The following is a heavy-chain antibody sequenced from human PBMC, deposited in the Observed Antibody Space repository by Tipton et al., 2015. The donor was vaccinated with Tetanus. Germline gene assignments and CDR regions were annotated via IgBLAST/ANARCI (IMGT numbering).Heavy chain of an antibody. V-gene: IGHV3-23*01. J-gene: IGHJ4*02. CDR1: GFTFSDSA. CDR3: ASRGAYVGSYGSPLDY. Sequence: SLRLSCAASGFTFSDSAMNWVRQAPGKGLEWVSAVSLSGDASFYADSVRGRFSISRDNSQNTLYLQMNSLRAEDTAVYYCASRGAYVGSYGSPLDYWGQGALVTVSS. CDR2: VSLSGDAS. D-gene: IGHD1-26*01.